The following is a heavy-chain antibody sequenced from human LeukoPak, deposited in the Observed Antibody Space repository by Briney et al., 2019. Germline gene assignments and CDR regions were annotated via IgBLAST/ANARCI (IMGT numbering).Heavy chain of an antibody. CDR2: INPSGGGT. CDR3: ARDMLAVPSNWFDP. J-gene: IGHJ5*02. Sequence: ASVKVSCKSSGYTFTSYYIHWVRQAPGQGLEWMGVINPSGGGTSYAQKFQGRVTMTRDTSTSTVYMDLRSLRSEDTAVYFCARDMLAVPSNWFDPWGQGTLVTVSS. D-gene: IGHD2-8*01. V-gene: IGHV1-46*01. CDR1: GYTFTSYY.